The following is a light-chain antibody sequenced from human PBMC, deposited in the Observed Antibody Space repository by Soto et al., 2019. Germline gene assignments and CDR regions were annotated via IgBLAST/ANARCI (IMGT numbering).Light chain of an antibody. V-gene: IGKV3-15*01. CDR1: QSVSSD. Sequence: EIVMTQSPATLSVSPGERTTLSCRASQSVSSDLAWYQQKPGQAPRLLIYGASTRATGIPARFRGSGSGTDFTLTISSLQSEDFAVYYCQQYNNWPPRDSFGQGTKLEIK. J-gene: IGKJ2*01. CDR3: QQYNNWPPRDS. CDR2: GAS.